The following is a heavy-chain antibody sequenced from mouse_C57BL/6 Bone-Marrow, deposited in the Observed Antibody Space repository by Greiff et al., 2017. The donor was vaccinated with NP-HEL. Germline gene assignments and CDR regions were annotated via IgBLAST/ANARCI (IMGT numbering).Heavy chain of an antibody. D-gene: IGHD1-1*01. V-gene: IGHV5-12*01. J-gene: IGHJ1*03. CDR3: ARYGSRRWYFDV. CDR2: ISNGGGST. CDR1: GFTFSDYY. Sequence: EVKLVESGGGLVQPGGSLKLSCAASGFTFSDYYMYWVRQTPEKRLEWVAYISNGGGSTYYPDTVKGRFTISRDNAKNTLYLQMSRLKSEDTAMYYCARYGSRRWYFDVWGTGTTVTVSS.